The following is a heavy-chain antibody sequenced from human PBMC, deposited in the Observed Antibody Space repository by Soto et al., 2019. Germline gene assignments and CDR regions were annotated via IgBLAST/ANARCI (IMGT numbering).Heavy chain of an antibody. CDR2: IVVGSGNT. CDR1: GFTFTSSA. D-gene: IGHD1-26*01. Sequence: SVKVSCKASGFTFTSSAVQWVRQARGQRLEWIGWIVVGSGNTNYAQKFQERVTITRDMSTSTAYMELSSLRSEDTAVYYCAAPGLVGATNFDYWGQGTLVTVSS. CDR3: AAPGLVGATNFDY. V-gene: IGHV1-58*01. J-gene: IGHJ4*02.